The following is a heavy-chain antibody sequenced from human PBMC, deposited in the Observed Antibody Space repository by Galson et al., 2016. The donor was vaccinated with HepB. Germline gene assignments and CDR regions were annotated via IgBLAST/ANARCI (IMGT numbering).Heavy chain of an antibody. J-gene: IGHJ2*01. V-gene: IGHV3-21*01. Sequence: SLRLSCAASGFTFSSYSMNWVRQAPGKGLEWVSSISSSSYIYYADSVKGRFTISRDNAKNSLYLQMNSLRAEDTAVYYCARFSDYGGNYDWYFDLWGRGTLVTVSS. CDR1: GFTFSSYS. D-gene: IGHD4-23*01. CDR2: ISSSSYI. CDR3: ARFSDYGGNYDWYFDL.